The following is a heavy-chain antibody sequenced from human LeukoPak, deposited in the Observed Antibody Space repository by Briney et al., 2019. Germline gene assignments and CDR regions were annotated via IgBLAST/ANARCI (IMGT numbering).Heavy chain of an antibody. CDR2: IYYSGST. D-gene: IGHD4-17*01. V-gene: IGHV4-59*01. CDR3: AREFRDYESK. J-gene: IGHJ4*02. CDR1: GGSISSYY. Sequence: SETLSLTCTVSGGSISSYYWSWIRQPPGKGLEWIGYIYYSGSTNYNPSLKSRVTISVDTSKNQFSLKLSSVTAADTAVYYCAREFRDYESKWGQGTLVTVSS.